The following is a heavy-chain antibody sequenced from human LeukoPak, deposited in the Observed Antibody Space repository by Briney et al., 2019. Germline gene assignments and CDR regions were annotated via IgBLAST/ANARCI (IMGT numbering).Heavy chain of an antibody. CDR1: GFTFSSYA. CDR2: ISYDGSNK. Sequence: GGSLRLSCAASGFTFSSYAMHWVRQAPGKGLEWVAVISYDGSNKYYADSVKGRFTISRDNSKNTLYLQMNSLRAEDTAVYYCAREPQSWDYFDYWGQGTLVTVSS. V-gene: IGHV3-30-3*01. J-gene: IGHJ4*02. D-gene: IGHD3-16*01. CDR3: AREPQSWDYFDY.